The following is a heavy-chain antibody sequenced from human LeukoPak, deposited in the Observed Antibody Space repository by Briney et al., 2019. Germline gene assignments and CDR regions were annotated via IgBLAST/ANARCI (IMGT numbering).Heavy chain of an antibody. CDR2: ISYCGCS. Sequence: WETLSLTCMFSVCFIINYHWHWLRQPPGKGLEWIGFISYCGCSHYNPSLQSRVTIPLHTSNNQFLLRLNSVPVAGTSVYYCARHRGSGSDDWFDTWGQGTMVTVSS. D-gene: IGHD3-10*01. CDR1: VCFIINYH. J-gene: IGHJ5*02. V-gene: IGHV4-59*08. CDR3: ARHRGSGSDDWFDT.